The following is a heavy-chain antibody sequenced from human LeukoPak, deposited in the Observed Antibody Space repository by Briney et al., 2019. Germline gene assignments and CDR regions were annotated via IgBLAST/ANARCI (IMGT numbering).Heavy chain of an antibody. Sequence: SETLSLTCTVSGGSISSYYWSWIRQPPGKGLEWIGYIYYSGNTNYNPSLKSRVTISVDTSKNQFSLKLSSVTAADTAVYYCARHEKPLDAFDIWGQGTMVTVPS. CDR1: GGSISSYY. CDR3: ARHEKPLDAFDI. V-gene: IGHV4-59*08. J-gene: IGHJ3*02. CDR2: IYYSGNT.